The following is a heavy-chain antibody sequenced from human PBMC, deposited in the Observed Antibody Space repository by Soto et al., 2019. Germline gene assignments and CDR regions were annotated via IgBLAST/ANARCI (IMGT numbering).Heavy chain of an antibody. Sequence: QVQVVQSKAEVKKPGASVKVSCKTSGYTFTDYDINWVRQAPGQGLEWMGWVSPDSGNAGYAQQFQGRVSRTSDTATSTVYRELTSVRSEGTAVYLCGVTTAYWGQGTMVTVSS. V-gene: IGHV1-8*01. CDR3: GVTTAY. D-gene: IGHD2-21*02. CDR1: GYTFTDYD. CDR2: VSPDSGNA. J-gene: IGHJ4*02.